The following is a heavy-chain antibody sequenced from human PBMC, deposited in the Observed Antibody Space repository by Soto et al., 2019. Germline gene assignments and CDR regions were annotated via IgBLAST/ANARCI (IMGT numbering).Heavy chain of an antibody. Sequence: PTLSLTCAISGDSVSSVLATWNWIRQSPSRGLEWLGRTYYRSKWSYDYALSVKGRMTINPDTSKSQFSLHLNSVTPEDAAVYYCARALGVYFDYWAEGTLVTVSS. D-gene: IGHD2-8*01. CDR2: TYYRSKWSY. J-gene: IGHJ4*02. V-gene: IGHV6-1*01. CDR3: ARALGVYFDY. CDR1: GDSVSSVLAT.